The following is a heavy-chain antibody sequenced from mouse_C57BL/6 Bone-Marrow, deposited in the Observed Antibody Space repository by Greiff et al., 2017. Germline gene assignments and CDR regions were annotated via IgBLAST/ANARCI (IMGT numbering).Heavy chain of an antibody. J-gene: IGHJ4*01. CDR2: ISDGGSYT. V-gene: IGHV5-4*01. Sequence: EVKLVESGGGLVKPGGSLKISCAASGFTFSSYAMSWVRQTPEKRLEWVATISDGGSYTYYPDNVKGRFTISRDNAKNNLYLQMSHLKSEDTAMYYCARDYSDYWGQGTSVTVSS. CDR3: ARDYSDY. D-gene: IGHD2-1*01. CDR1: GFTFSSYA.